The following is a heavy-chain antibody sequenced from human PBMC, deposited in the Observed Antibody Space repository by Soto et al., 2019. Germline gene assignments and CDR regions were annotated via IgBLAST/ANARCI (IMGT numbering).Heavy chain of an antibody. CDR2: IYDGGSS. J-gene: IGHJ4*01. V-gene: IGHV4-39*01. D-gene: IGHD1-26*01. CDR3: ESHSSGSRRPGFDS. CDR1: GGSISSSTYY. Sequence: QLQLQESGPGLVKPSETLSLTCTVSGGSISSSTYYWGWVRQPPGKGLEWIASIYDGGSSHYHPSPKTPTTIAYDTPKNLSSHKPGAMTAAEAPLYYCESHSSGSRRPGFDSGGDGTLVTVS.